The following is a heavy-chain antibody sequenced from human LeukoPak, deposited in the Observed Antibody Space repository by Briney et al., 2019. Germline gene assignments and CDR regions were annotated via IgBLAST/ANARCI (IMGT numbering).Heavy chain of an antibody. D-gene: IGHD3-10*01. Sequence: ASVKVSCKASGYTFTGYYMHWVRQAPGQGLEWMGWINPNSGGTNYAQKFQGRVTMTRDTSISTAYMELSRPRSDDTAVYYCARALRASLLNTYYYGSGSYPVFGYWGQGTLVTVSS. CDR3: ARALRASLLNTYYYGSGSYPVFGY. CDR2: INPNSGGT. J-gene: IGHJ4*02. V-gene: IGHV1-2*02. CDR1: GYTFTGYY.